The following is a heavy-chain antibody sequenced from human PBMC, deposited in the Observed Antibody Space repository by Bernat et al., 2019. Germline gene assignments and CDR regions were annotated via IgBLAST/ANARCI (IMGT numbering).Heavy chain of an antibody. CDR1: GYSISSGYY. CDR2: IYHSGST. D-gene: IGHD3-10*01. CDR3: ARGPVTGVQGVSYDY. J-gene: IGHJ4*02. V-gene: IGHV4-38-2*01. Sequence: QAQLQESGPGLVKPSETLFLTCAVSGYSISSGYYWGWIRQPPGKGLEWIGSIYHSGSTYYNPSLKTRVTISVNTSENQISLKLSSVTAADTAVYYCARGPVTGVQGVSYDYWGQGTLVTVSS.